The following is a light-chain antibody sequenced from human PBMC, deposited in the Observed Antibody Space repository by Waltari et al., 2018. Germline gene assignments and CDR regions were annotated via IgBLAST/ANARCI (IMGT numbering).Light chain of an antibody. J-gene: IGKJ1*01. CDR3: QNHERLPAV. V-gene: IGKV3-20*01. CDR1: QNMGSY. CDR2: GAS. Sequence: EIVLTQSPGTLSLSPGERATLSCRASQNMGSYLIWYQQKPGQAPRLPIYGASSRAAGIPDRFSGSGSGTDFSLTISRLEPEDFAVYYCQNHERLPAVFGQGTKVEIK.